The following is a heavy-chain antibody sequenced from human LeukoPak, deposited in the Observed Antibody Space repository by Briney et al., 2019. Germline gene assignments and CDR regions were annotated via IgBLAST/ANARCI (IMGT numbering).Heavy chain of an antibody. Sequence: ASVKVSCKASGYTFTSYYMHWVRQAPGQGLEWMGIINPSGGSTSYAQKFQGRVTMTRDTSTSTVYMELSSLRSEDTAVYYCARALSPHYGSGSYLFDWGQGTLVTVSS. CDR2: INPSGGST. J-gene: IGHJ4*02. CDR1: GYTFTSYY. V-gene: IGHV1-46*01. CDR3: ARALSPHYGSGSYLFD. D-gene: IGHD3-10*01.